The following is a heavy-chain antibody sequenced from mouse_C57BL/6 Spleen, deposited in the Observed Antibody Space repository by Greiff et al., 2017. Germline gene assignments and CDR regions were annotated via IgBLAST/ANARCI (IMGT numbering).Heavy chain of an antibody. CDR3: ARNSDSSGYDY. CDR1: GFSFTSYA. CDR2: IWTGGGT. J-gene: IGHJ2*01. D-gene: IGHD3-2*02. V-gene: IGHV2-9-1*01. Sequence: VQLQQSGPGLVAPSQSLSITCTVSGFSFTSYAISWVRQPPGKGLEWLGVIWTGGGTNYNSALNSRLSISKENTKSQVVLKMNSLQTDDTARYYCARNSDSSGYDYWGQGTTLTVSS.